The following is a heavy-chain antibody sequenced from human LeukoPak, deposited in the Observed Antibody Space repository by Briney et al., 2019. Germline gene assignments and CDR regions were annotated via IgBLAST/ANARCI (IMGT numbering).Heavy chain of an antibody. D-gene: IGHD6-13*01. V-gene: IGHV4-59*01. J-gene: IGHJ3*02. CDR3: ARDGYIAESAFDI. CDR2: IFDSGNT. Sequence: SETLSLTCTVSGGSLSSDNWNWIRQPPGKGLGWSGYIFDSGNTAYNPSPRSRVTMSVDTSKNQFSLKLSSVTAADTAVYYCARDGYIAESAFDIWGQGTMVTVSS. CDR1: GGSLSSDN.